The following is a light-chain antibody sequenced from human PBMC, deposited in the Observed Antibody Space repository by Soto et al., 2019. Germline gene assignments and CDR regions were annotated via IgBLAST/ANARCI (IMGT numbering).Light chain of an antibody. CDR3: QQSNSTPRT. CDR1: QSISNY. J-gene: IGKJ1*01. V-gene: IGKV1-39*01. Sequence: DIPMTQSPSSLSASVGDRVTITCRASQSISNYLNWYQQKPGTAPKFLIYAASSLQSGVPSRFSGSGSGTDFTLTISSLQPEDFATYYCQQSNSTPRTFGQGTQVEIK. CDR2: AAS.